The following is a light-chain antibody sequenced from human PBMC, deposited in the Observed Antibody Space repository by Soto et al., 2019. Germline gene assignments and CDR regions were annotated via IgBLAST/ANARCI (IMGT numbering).Light chain of an antibody. CDR3: QQYGSSPPT. Sequence: EIVLTQSPGTLSLSPGERATLSCSASQSVSTSSLAWYQQSPGQAPKLLIYGASNRATGIPDRFSGSGSGTDFTLTIRRLEPEDFAVFYWQQYGSSPPTFGQGTKLEIK. CDR1: QSVSTSS. V-gene: IGKV3-20*01. J-gene: IGKJ2*01. CDR2: GAS.